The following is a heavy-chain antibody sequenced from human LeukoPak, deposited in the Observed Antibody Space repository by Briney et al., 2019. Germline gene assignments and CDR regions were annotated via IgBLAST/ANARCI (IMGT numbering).Heavy chain of an antibody. V-gene: IGHV1-3*01. CDR3: ARVVYVWGSYRY. Sequence: ASVKVSCKASGYTFTSYAMHWLRQAPGQRLEWMGWINAGNGNTKYSQKFQGRVTITRDTSASTAYMELSSLRSEDTAVYYCARVVYVWGSYRYWGQGTLVTVSS. D-gene: IGHD3-16*02. CDR2: INAGNGNT. J-gene: IGHJ4*02. CDR1: GYTFTSYA.